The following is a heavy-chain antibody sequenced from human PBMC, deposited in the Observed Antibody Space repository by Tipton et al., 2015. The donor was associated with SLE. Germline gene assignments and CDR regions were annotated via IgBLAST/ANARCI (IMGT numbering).Heavy chain of an antibody. CDR3: ASLVSLLDY. J-gene: IGHJ4*02. CDR1: GGSVTTYY. D-gene: IGHD1-26*01. CDR2: VNHSGTT. V-gene: IGHV4-59*02. Sequence: TLSLTCAVSGGSVTTYYWSWVRQPPGKGLEWLGFVNHSGTTGYNPSLSNRLPLSLDTSRNHFSLKLTSVTAADPAIYSCASLVSLLDYWGQRSLVTVSS.